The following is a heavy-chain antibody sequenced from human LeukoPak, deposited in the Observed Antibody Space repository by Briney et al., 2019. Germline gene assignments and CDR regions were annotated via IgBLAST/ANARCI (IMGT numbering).Heavy chain of an antibody. V-gene: IGHV3-48*01. CDR3: ARSRRDGFSHSIYY. CDR2: ISSSSSTI. Sequence: QPGGSLRLSCAASGFTFSSYSMNWVRQALGKGLEWVSYISSSSSTIYYADSVKGRFTISRDNAKNSLYLQMNSLRAEDTAVYYCARSRRDGFSHSIYYWGQGTLVTVSS. J-gene: IGHJ4*02. D-gene: IGHD3-3*01. CDR1: GFTFSSYS.